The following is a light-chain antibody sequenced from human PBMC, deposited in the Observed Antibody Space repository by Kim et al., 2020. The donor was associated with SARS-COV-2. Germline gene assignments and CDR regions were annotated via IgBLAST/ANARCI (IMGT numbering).Light chain of an antibody. J-gene: IGLJ3*02. CDR1: KLGDKY. Sequence: VSPGQTASITCSGDKLGDKYACWYQQTPGQSPVLVIYQDSKRPSGIPERFSGSNSGNTATLTISGTQAMDEADYYCQAWDSSTGVFGGGTQLTVL. CDR2: QDS. V-gene: IGLV3-1*01. CDR3: QAWDSSTGV.